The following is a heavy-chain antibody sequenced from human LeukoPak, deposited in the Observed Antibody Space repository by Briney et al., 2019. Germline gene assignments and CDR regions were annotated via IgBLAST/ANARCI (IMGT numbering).Heavy chain of an antibody. Sequence: KPSETLSLTCAVYGGSFSGYYWSWIRQPPGKGLEWIGEINHSGSTNYNPSLKSRVTISVDTSKNQFSLKLSSVTAADTAVYYCARVPLRFLEWLASGFDPWGQGTLVTVSS. CDR1: GGSFSGYY. D-gene: IGHD3-3*01. V-gene: IGHV4-34*01. J-gene: IGHJ5*02. CDR2: INHSGST. CDR3: ARVPLRFLEWLASGFDP.